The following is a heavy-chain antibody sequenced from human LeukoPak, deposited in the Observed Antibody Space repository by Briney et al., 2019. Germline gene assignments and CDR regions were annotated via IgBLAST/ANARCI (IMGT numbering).Heavy chain of an antibody. CDR2: ISYDGSNK. CDR3: ARPGYSYGYWSGDNWFDP. J-gene: IGHJ5*02. V-gene: IGHV3-30*03. Sequence: GGSLRLSCAASGFTFSSYGMHWVRQAPGKGREWVAGISYDGSNKYYADSVKGRFTIPRDNSKNTLYLQMNSLRAEDTAVYYCARPGYSYGYWSGDNWFDPWGQGTLVTVSS. CDR1: GFTFSSYG. D-gene: IGHD5-18*01.